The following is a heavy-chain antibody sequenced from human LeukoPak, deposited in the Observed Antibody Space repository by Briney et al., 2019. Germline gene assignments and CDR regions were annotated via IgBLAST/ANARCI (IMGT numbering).Heavy chain of an antibody. Sequence: RASVKASCKASGGTFSSYAISWVRQAPGQGLEWMGRIIPILGIANYAQKFQGRVTITADKSTSTAYMELSSLRSEDTAVYYCAARGVERYDWYFDLWGRGTLVTVSS. D-gene: IGHD5-12*01. CDR3: AARGVERYDWYFDL. CDR2: IIPILGIA. CDR1: GGTFSSYA. J-gene: IGHJ2*01. V-gene: IGHV1-69*04.